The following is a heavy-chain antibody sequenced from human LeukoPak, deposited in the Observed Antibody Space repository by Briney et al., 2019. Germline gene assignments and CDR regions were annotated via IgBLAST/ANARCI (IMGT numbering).Heavy chain of an antibody. D-gene: IGHD3-22*01. CDR3: ARSSATYYYDSSGYVYYMDV. CDR2: INPSGGST. CDR1: GYTFTSYY. V-gene: IGHV1-46*01. Sequence: ASVKVSCKASGYTFTSYYMHWVRQAPGQGLEWMGIINPSGGSTSYAQKFQGRVTITRNTSISTAYMELSSLRSEDTAVYYCARSSATYYYDSSGYVYYMDVWGKGTTVTVSS. J-gene: IGHJ6*03.